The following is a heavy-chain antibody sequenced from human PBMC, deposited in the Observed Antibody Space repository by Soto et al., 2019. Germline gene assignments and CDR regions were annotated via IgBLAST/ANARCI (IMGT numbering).Heavy chain of an antibody. J-gene: IGHJ5*01. CDR1: GYTSADFC. CDR2: VSGNNGAS. Sequence: QVQLMQSGTEVKKPGASVTVSCKASGYTSADFCISWVLQAPGQGLEWMGWVSGNNGASNPAPKVQGRITMTLDTSTGVSYMALRSLRSDDTAIYYCVRDQKYCRVHGNGFDSWGQGTLVSVSS. CDR3: VRDQKYCRVHGNGFDS. D-gene: IGHD2-8*02. V-gene: IGHV1-18*04.